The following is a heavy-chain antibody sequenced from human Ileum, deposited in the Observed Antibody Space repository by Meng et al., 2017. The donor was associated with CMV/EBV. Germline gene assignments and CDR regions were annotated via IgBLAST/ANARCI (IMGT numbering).Heavy chain of an antibody. CDR3: ARVGTLIFGFGS. CDR1: GFIFSNYD. J-gene: IGHJ4*02. Sequence: GESLKISCGVSGFIFSNYDMHWVRQAPGKGLEWLAYISYNGGITYYADSVRGRITISRDNSKNTMYLQMSSLRSEDTAVYFCARVGTLIFGFGSWGQGTLVTVSS. CDR2: ISYNGGIT. V-gene: IGHV3-30*15. D-gene: IGHD3/OR15-3a*01.